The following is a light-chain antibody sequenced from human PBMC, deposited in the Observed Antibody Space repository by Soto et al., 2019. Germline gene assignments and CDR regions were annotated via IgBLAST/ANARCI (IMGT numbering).Light chain of an antibody. CDR1: QNVSTS. CDR3: HERFTLPRGLT. J-gene: IGKJ4*01. CDR2: DVS. Sequence: EVVLTQVPAALALSPGERGTLSCRASQNVSTSVAWYQQKPGQAPRLLIYDVSNRATGIPARFSGSGSGTDFTLTISSLEPEDFVLYYCHERFTLPRGLTFGGGTKVEIK. V-gene: IGKV3-11*01.